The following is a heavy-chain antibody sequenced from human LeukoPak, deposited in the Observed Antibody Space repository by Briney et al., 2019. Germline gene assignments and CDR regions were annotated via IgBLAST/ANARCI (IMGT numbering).Heavy chain of an antibody. Sequence: SETLSLTCTVPGGSISSYYWSWIQQPPGKGLEWIGYIYYSGSTNYNPSLKSRVTISVDTSKNQFSLKLSSVTAADTAVYYCARDLGLGFDYWGQGTLVTVSS. CDR1: GGSISSYY. J-gene: IGHJ4*02. V-gene: IGHV4-59*01. CDR2: IYYSGST. CDR3: ARDLGLGFDY. D-gene: IGHD3/OR15-3a*01.